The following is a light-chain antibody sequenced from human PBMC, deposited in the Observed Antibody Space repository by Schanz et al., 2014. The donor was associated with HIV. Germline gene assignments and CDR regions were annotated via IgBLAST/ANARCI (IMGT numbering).Light chain of an antibody. CDR1: QSVSSSY. Sequence: EIVLTQSPGTLSLSPGEGATLSCRASQSVSSSYLAWYQQRPGQAPRLLIYAASSRATGIPDRFSGSGSGTDFTLTISRLEPEDFAVFYCQQSDSSPWTFGQGTKVEIK. CDR3: QQSDSSPWT. V-gene: IGKV3-20*01. CDR2: AAS. J-gene: IGKJ1*01.